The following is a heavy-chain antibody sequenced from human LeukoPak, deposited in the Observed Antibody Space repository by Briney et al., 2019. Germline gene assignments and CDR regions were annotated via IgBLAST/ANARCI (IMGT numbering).Heavy chain of an antibody. Sequence: SETLSLTCTVSGGSISSSSYYWGWIRQPPGKGLEWIGSIYYSGSTYYNPSLKSRVTISVDTSKNQFSLKLSSVTAADTAVYYCARGYYYGSGSYRRYYYYYMDVWGKGTTVTVSS. J-gene: IGHJ6*03. D-gene: IGHD3-10*01. V-gene: IGHV4-39*07. CDR1: GGSISSSSYY. CDR2: IYYSGST. CDR3: ARGYYYGSGSYRRYYYYYMDV.